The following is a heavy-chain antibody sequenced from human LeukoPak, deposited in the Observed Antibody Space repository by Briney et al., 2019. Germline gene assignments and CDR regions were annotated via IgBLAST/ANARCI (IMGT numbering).Heavy chain of an antibody. J-gene: IGHJ6*02. V-gene: IGHV3-74*01. CDR1: GFTFTSYW. Sequence: GGSLRLSCAASGFTFTSYWMHWVRQAPGKGLVWVSRVNSDGSSTTYADSVKGRFTISRANAKNTLYLQMNSLRAEDTAVYYCARGRYYGMDVWGQGTTVTVSS. CDR3: ARGRYYGMDV. CDR2: VNSDGSST.